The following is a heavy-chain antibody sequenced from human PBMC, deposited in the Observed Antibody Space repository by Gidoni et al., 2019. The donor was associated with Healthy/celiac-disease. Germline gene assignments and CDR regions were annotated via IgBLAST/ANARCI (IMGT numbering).Heavy chain of an antibody. CDR3: AREEQQYFDY. Sequence: EVQLVESGGGLVKPGGSRRLSGAASGFTFSSYSMNWVRQAPGKGLEGVSSISSSSSYIYYADSVKGRFTISRDNAKNSLYLQMNRLRAEDTAVYYCAREEQQYFDYWGQGTLVTVSS. CDR1: GFTFSSYS. CDR2: ISSSSSYI. V-gene: IGHV3-21*01. D-gene: IGHD6-13*01. J-gene: IGHJ4*02.